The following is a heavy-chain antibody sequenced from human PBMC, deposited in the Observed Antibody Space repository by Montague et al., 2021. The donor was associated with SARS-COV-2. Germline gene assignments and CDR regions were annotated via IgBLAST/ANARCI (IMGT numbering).Heavy chain of an antibody. D-gene: IGHD2-2*01. CDR2: IHHSGTT. CDR3: ARQGGPAGKHWFDP. CDR1: GGSVSGTSYY. J-gene: IGHJ5*02. Sequence: SETLSLTCTVSGGSVSGTSYYWAWIRQPPGKGLEWIVNIHHSGTTFYNLSLKSRVTIPVGTSKNEVSLKLNSVTAADTAVYYCARQGGPAGKHWFDPWGQGTLVTVSS. V-gene: IGHV4-39*01.